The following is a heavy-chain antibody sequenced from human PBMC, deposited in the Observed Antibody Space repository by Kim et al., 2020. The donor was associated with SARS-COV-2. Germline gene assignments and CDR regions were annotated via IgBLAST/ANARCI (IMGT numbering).Heavy chain of an antibody. D-gene: IGHD6-13*01. CDR1: GFTFDDYA. V-gene: IGHV3-9*01. CDR2: ISWNSGSI. J-gene: IGHJ3*02. CDR3: AKDTPSFSSSWADDAFDI. Sequence: GGSLRLSCAASGFTFDDYAMHWVRQAPGKGLEWVSGISWNSGSIGYADSVKGRFTISRDNAKNSLYLQMNSLRAEDTALYYCAKDTPSFSSSWADDAFDIWGQGTMVTVSS.